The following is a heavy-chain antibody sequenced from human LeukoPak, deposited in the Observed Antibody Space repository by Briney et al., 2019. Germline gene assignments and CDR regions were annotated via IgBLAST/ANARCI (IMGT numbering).Heavy chain of an antibody. Sequence: TSETLSLTCAVYGGSFSGYYWSWIRQPPGKGLEWIGEINHSGSTNYNPSLKSRVTISVDTSKNQFSLKLSSVTAADTAVYYCARHFFWRSYAREDWFDPWGQGTLVTVSS. D-gene: IGHD3-3*01. CDR1: GGSFSGYY. J-gene: IGHJ5*02. CDR2: INHSGST. V-gene: IGHV4-34*01. CDR3: ARHFFWRSYAREDWFDP.